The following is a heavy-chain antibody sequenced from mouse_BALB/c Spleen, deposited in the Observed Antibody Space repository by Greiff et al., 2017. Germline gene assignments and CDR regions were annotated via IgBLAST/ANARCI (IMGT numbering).Heavy chain of an antibody. CDR2: ISYDGSN. CDR1: GYSITSGYY. J-gene: IGHJ4*01. Sequence: VQLQQSGPGLVKPSQSLSLTCSVTGYSITSGYYWYWIRQFPGNKLEWMGYISYDGSNNYNPSLKNRISITRDTSKNQFFLKLNSVTTEDTATYYCARGLWDDYLNYYAMDYWGQGTSVTVSS. CDR3: ARGLWDDYLNYYAMDY. V-gene: IGHV3-6*02. D-gene: IGHD5-5*01.